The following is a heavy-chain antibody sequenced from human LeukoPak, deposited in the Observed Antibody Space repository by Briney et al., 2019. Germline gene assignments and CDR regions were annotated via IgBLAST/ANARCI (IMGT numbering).Heavy chain of an antibody. D-gene: IGHD3-22*01. CDR2: IYYSGST. CDR1: GGSISSYY. CDR3: AREEYDSSSLDY. Sequence: SETLSLTCTVSGGSISSYYWSWIRQPPGKGLEWIGYIYYSGSTNYNPSLKSRVTISVDTSKNQFSLKLSSVTAADTAVYYCAREEYDSSSLDYWGQGTLVTVSS. J-gene: IGHJ4*02. V-gene: IGHV4-59*01.